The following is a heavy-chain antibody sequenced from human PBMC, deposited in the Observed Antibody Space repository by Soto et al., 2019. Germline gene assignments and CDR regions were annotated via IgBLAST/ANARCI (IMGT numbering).Heavy chain of an antibody. CDR3: ARAAYDIVVVVAATHDWFDP. Sequence: SETLSLTCTVSGGSISSGGYYWSWIRQHPGKGLEWIGYIYYSGSTYYNPSLKSRVTISVDTSKNQFSLKLSSVTAADTAVYYCARAAYDIVVVVAATHDWFDPWGQGTLVTVS. CDR2: IYYSGST. CDR1: GGSISSGGYY. V-gene: IGHV4-31*03. J-gene: IGHJ5*02. D-gene: IGHD2-15*01.